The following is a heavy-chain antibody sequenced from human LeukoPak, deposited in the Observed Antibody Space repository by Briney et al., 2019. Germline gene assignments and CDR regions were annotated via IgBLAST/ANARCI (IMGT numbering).Heavy chain of an antibody. CDR2: ISSSGSTI. CDR1: GFTFSDYY. Sequence: GGSLRLSCAASGFTFSDYYMSWIRQAPGKGLEWVSYISSSGSTIYYADSVKGRFTISRDNAKNSLYLQMNSLRAEDTAVYYCARAPFTITMVRGVHFDYWGQGTLVTVSS. V-gene: IGHV3-11*04. CDR3: ARAPFTITMVRGVHFDY. D-gene: IGHD3-10*01. J-gene: IGHJ4*02.